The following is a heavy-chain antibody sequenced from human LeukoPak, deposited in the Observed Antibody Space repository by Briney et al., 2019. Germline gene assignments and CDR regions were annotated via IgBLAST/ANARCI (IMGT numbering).Heavy chain of an antibody. CDR2: INPSGGSP. CDR3: AIGVSSGFIYYFDY. Sequence: ASVKVSCKASGYTFTIYYMHWVRQAPGQGLEWMGIINPSGGSPSYAQKFQGRVTMTRDTSTSTVYMELSSLRSDDTAVYYWAIGVSSGFIYYFDYWGQGTLVTVSS. CDR1: GYTFTIYY. D-gene: IGHD3-22*01. J-gene: IGHJ4*02. V-gene: IGHV1-46*01.